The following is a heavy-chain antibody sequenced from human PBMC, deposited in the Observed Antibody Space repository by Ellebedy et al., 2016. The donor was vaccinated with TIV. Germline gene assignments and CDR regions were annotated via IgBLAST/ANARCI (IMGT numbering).Heavy chain of an antibody. Sequence: PGGSLRLSCAASGFAVTSNYMNWVRKAPGKGLEWLSIVYAVGDTYYADSVKARFTISRDTSKNMVYLQMTTLKAEDTAVYYCARAPDLDTPVVDWGQGTLVTVSS. CDR3: ARAPDLDTPVVD. CDR1: GFAVTSNY. D-gene: IGHD5-18*01. CDR2: VYAVGDT. V-gene: IGHV3-66*01. J-gene: IGHJ4*02.